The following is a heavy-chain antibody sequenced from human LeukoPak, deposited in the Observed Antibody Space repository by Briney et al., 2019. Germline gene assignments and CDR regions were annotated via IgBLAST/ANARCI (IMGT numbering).Heavy chain of an antibody. CDR2: IYPGDSDT. V-gene: IGHV5-51*01. D-gene: IGHD2-2*01. J-gene: IGHJ4*02. CDR1: GYSFTSYW. CDR3: ARSLVVVPAAYFAFDY. Sequence: KVGESLKISCKGSGYSFTSYWIGWVRQMPGKGLEWMGIIYPGDSDTRYSLSFQGQVTISADKSISTAYLQWSSLKASDTAMYCCARSLVVVPAAYFAFDYWGQGTLVTVSS.